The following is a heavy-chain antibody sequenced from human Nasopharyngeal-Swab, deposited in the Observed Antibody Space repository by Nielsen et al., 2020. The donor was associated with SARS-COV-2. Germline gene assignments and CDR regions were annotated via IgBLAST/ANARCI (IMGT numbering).Heavy chain of an antibody. CDR2: IYYSGST. D-gene: IGHD3-22*01. J-gene: IGHJ5*02. V-gene: IGHV4-34*01. CDR1: GGSFSGYY. Sequence: SETLSLTCAVYGGSFSGYYWSWIRQPPGKGLEWIGYIYYSGSTYYNPSLKSRVTISVDTSKNQFSLKLSSVTAADTAVYYCARDRSYYYDSSGYYYVWFDPWGQGTLVTVSS. CDR3: ARDRSYYYDSSGYYYVWFDP.